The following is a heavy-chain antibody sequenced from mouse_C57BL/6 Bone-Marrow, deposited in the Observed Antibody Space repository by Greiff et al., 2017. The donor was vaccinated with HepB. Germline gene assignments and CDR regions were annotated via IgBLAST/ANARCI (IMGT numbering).Heavy chain of an antibody. CDR3: ARNYSNLYYFDY. CDR2: IYPRSGNT. D-gene: IGHD2-5*01. V-gene: IGHV1-81*01. Sequence: QVHVKQSGAELARPGASVKLSCKASGYTFTSYGISWVKQRTGQGLEWIGEIYPRSGNTYYNEKFKGKATLTADKSSSTAYMELRSLTSEDSAVYFCARNYSNLYYFDYWGQGTTLTVSS. CDR1: GYTFTSYG. J-gene: IGHJ2*01.